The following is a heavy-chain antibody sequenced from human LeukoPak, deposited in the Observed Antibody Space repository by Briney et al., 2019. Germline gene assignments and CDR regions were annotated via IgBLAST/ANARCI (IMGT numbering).Heavy chain of an antibody. D-gene: IGHD3-3*01. CDR3: AAPGASGFVGNFWSGPLDF. CDR1: GYTFTSHY. Sequence: GASVTVSCRASGYTFTSHYMHWVRQAPGQGLEWMGVINPSVGSTSYPQKFQGRVTMSRDTSTSTVYMELSSLKSEDTAVYYCAAPGASGFVGNFWSGPLDFWGQGALVTVSS. CDR2: INPSVGST. J-gene: IGHJ4*02. V-gene: IGHV1-46*01.